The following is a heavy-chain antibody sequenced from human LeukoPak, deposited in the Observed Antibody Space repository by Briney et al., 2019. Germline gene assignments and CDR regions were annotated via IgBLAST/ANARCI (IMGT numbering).Heavy chain of an antibody. Sequence: GGSLRLSCAASGFTFSGYPIHWVRQAPGKGLEWVAVISYDGSNKYYADSVKGRFTISRDNSKNTLYLQMNSLRAEDTAVYYCARDRVGATDYFDYWGQGTLVTVSS. CDR2: ISYDGSNK. CDR1: GFTFSGYP. D-gene: IGHD1-26*01. V-gene: IGHV3-30-3*01. CDR3: ARDRVGATDYFDY. J-gene: IGHJ4*02.